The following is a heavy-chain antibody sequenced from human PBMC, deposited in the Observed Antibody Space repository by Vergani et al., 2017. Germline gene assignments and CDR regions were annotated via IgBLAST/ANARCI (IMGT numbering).Heavy chain of an antibody. CDR2: IYHSGST. D-gene: IGHD4-17*01. J-gene: IGHJ4*02. Sequence: QAQLQESGPGLVKPSETLSLTCAVSGYSISSGYYWGWIRQPPGKGLEWIGSIYHSGSTYYNPSLKSRVTISVDTSKNQFSLKLSSVTAADTAVYYCARRNYGDHDYWGQGTLVTVSS. CDR1: GYSISSGYY. CDR3: ARRNYGDHDY. V-gene: IGHV4-38-2*01.